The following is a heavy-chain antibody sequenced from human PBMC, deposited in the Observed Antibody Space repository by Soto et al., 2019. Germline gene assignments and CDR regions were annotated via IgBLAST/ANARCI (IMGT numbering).Heavy chain of an antibody. V-gene: IGHV3-30*03. CDR3: ARDVGRGITMHAFDI. CDR1: GFTFSSYG. CDR2: ISYDGSNQ. Sequence: GGSLRLSCAASGFTFSSYGMHWVRQAPGKGLEWVAVISYDGSNQYYADSVKGRFTISRDNAKNSLYLQMNRLRAEDTALYYRARDVGRGITMHAFDIWGQGTMVTVSS. J-gene: IGHJ3*02. D-gene: IGHD3-10*01.